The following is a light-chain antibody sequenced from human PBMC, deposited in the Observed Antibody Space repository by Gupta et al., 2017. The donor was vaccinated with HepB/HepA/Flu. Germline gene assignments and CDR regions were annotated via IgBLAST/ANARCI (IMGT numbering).Light chain of an antibody. J-gene: IGKJ2*04. CDR1: QRIRNY. V-gene: IGKV1-39*01. Sequence: DIQMTQSPSSLSASVGDRVTITCRASQRIRNYLNWYQQKPGKAPKLLIYGASNLQSGVPSRFSGSGSGTDFTLTISSLQPEDFATYYCQQSYNTPVCSFGQGTKLEIK. CDR3: QQSYNTPVCS. CDR2: GAS.